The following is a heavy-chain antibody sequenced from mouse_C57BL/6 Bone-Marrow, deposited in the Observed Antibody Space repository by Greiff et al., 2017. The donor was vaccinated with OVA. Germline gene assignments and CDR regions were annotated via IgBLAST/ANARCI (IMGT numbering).Heavy chain of an antibody. V-gene: IGHV1-50*01. Sequence: VQLVESGAELVKPGASVKLSCKASGYTFTSYWMQWVKQRPGQGLEWIGEIDPSDSYTNYNQKFKGKATLTVDTSSSTAYMQLSSLTSEDSAVYYGARLITTVVAPYFDYWGQGTTLTVSS. CDR2: IDPSDSYT. CDR3: ARLITTVVAPYFDY. J-gene: IGHJ2*01. CDR1: GYTFTSYW. D-gene: IGHD1-1*01.